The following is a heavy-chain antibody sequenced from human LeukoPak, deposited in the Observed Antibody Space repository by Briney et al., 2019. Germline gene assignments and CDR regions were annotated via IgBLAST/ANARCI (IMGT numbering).Heavy chain of an antibody. CDR1: GFTFSNDW. D-gene: IGHD4-11*01. CDR2: IKGDGREK. CDR3: ARDRTNDYGNDVGAFDI. Sequence: GGSLRPSCAASGFTFSNDWMSWVRQAPGKGLEWVANIKGDGREKYYVDSVKGRFTISRDNAKNSLYLQMNSLRAGDTAVYHCARDRTNDYGNDVGAFDIWGQGTMVTVSS. V-gene: IGHV3-7*01. J-gene: IGHJ3*02.